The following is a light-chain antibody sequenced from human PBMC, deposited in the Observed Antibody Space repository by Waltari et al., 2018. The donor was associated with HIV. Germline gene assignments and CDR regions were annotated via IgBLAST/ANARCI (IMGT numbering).Light chain of an antibody. J-gene: IGKJ1*01. CDR1: QRAVSRSNNKEY. CDR3: QQYYSTPWT. V-gene: IGKV4-1*01. Sequence: DLVLTPSLDSLAVSMGERATINSKSSQRAVSRSNNKEYLAWYQQKPGQPPELLIYWSVSRVSGVPDRFSGSGSGTDFTRTISRLQAEDVAVDYCQQYYSTPWTFGQGTRVEIK. CDR2: WSV.